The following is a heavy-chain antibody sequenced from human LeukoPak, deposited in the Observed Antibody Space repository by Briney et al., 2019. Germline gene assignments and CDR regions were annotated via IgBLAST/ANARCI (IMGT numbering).Heavy chain of an antibody. J-gene: IGHJ4*02. Sequence: ASVRMSCAASGYTFTRYYMQWVRQAPGQGLEWMGMINPSGGGTSYAQKFQGRVTMTRDTSTSTVYMELSSLRSEDTAVYYCARVEYYYDGSHCFDYWGQ. CDR1: GYTFTRYY. CDR3: ARVEYYYDGSHCFDY. CDR2: INPSGGGT. V-gene: IGHV1-46*01. D-gene: IGHD3-22*01.